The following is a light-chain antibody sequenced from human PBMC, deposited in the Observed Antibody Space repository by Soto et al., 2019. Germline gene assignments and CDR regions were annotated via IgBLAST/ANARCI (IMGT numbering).Light chain of an antibody. J-gene: IGKJ5*01. CDR2: AAS. Sequence: DIQMTQSPSSLSASVGDRVTITCRASQSISSYLNWYQQKPGKAPKLLIYAASSLQSGVPSRFSGSGSGTEFTLTISSLQPEDFSTYYCQQGYSTPLTFGHGTRLEIK. CDR1: QSISSY. CDR3: QQGYSTPLT. V-gene: IGKV1-39*01.